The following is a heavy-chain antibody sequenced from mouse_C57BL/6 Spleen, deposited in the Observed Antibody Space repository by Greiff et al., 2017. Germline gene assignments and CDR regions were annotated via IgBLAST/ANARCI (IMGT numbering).Heavy chain of an antibody. CDR2: ISDGGSYT. CDR1: GFTFSSYA. CDR3: ASGDYVSKAWFAY. J-gene: IGHJ3*01. V-gene: IGHV5-4*01. Sequence: EVQGVESGGGLVKPGGSLKLSCAASGFTFSSYAMSWVRQTPEKRLEWVATISDGGSYTYYPDNVKGRFTISRDNAKNNLYLQMSHLKSEDTAMYYCASGDYVSKAWFAYWGQGTLVTVSA. D-gene: IGHD1-1*01.